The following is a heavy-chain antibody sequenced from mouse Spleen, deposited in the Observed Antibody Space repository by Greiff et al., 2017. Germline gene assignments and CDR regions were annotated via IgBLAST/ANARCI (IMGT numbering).Heavy chain of an antibody. Sequence: VMLVESGPGLVAPSPSLSITCTASGFSLTSYGVHWVRQPPGKGLEWLVVIWRGGGTTYNSAHNSRLSISKDNSKSQVFLKMNSLQTDDTAMYCCAGSGYDYDWFAYWGQGTLVTVSA. D-gene: IGHD2-4*01. CDR3: AGSGYDYDWFAY. J-gene: IGHJ3*01. CDR2: IWRGGGT. V-gene: IGHV2-6*02. CDR1: GFSLTSYG.